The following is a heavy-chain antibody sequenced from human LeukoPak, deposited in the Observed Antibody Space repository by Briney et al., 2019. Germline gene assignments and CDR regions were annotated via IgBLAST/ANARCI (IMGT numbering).Heavy chain of an antibody. CDR3: ARQGRGDEYSSSWYLGYGYDY. CDR1: GGSISGSAYY. Sequence: PSETLSLTCTVSGGSISGSAYYWGWIRQPPGKGLEWIGNIYYSGSTYYSPSLKSRITISVDTSKNQFSLRLSSVTAADTGVYYCARQGRGDEYSSSWYLGYGYDYWGQGTLVTVSS. CDR2: IYYSGST. V-gene: IGHV4-39*01. J-gene: IGHJ4*02. D-gene: IGHD6-13*01.